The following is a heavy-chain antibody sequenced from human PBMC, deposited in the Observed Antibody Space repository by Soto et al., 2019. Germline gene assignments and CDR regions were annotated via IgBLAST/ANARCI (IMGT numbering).Heavy chain of an antibody. CDR1: GFTFSSYW. J-gene: IGHJ4*02. D-gene: IGHD2-2*01. V-gene: IGHV3-74*01. Sequence: GGSLRLSCAASGFTFSSYWMQWVRQAPGKGLVWVSRIKTDGSSTSYADSVKGPFTISRDNAKNTLFLQMNSLRAEDTAVYYCARDLPARGLDYWGQGTLVTVYS. CDR2: IKTDGSST. CDR3: ARDLPARGLDY.